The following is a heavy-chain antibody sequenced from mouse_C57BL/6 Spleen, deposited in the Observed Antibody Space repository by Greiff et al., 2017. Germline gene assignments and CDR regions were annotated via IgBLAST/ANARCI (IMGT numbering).Heavy chain of an antibody. V-gene: IGHV3-6*01. CDR1: GYSITSGYY. J-gene: IGHJ4*01. Sequence: EVQLQQSGPGLVKPSQSLSLTCSVTGYSITSGYYWNWIRQFPGNKLEWMGYISYDGSNNYNPSLKNRISITRDTSKNQFFLKLNAVTTEDTATYYCASETGKGAMDYWGQGTSVTVSS. CDR2: ISYDGSN. D-gene: IGHD4-1*01. CDR3: ASETGKGAMDY.